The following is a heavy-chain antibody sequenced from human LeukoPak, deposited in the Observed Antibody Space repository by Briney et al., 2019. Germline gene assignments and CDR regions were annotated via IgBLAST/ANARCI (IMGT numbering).Heavy chain of an antibody. CDR3: ARDAVDYDFWSGYYYNWFDP. D-gene: IGHD3-3*01. V-gene: IGHV1-8*01. CDR2: MNPNSGNT. CDR1: GYTFTSYE. Sequence: ASVKVSCKASGYTFTSYEINWVRQATGQGLEWMGWMNPNSGNTGYAQKFQGRVTMTRNTSISTAYMELSSLRSEDTAVYYCARDAVDYDFWSGYYYNWFDPWGQGTLVTVSS. J-gene: IGHJ5*02.